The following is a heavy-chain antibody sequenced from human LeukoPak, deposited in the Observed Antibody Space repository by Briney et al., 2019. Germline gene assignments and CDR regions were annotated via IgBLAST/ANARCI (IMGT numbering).Heavy chain of an antibody. CDR1: GGSISSSNW. CDR3: ARVSQNDYVWGSYRYGFDY. D-gene: IGHD3-16*02. J-gene: IGHJ4*02. Sequence: SETLSLTCAVSGGSISSSNWWSWVRQPPGKGLEWIGEIYHSGSTNYNPSLKSRVTISVDKSKNQFSLKLSSVTAADTAVYYCARVSQNDYVWGSYRYGFDYWGQGTLVTVSS. V-gene: IGHV4-4*02. CDR2: IYHSGST.